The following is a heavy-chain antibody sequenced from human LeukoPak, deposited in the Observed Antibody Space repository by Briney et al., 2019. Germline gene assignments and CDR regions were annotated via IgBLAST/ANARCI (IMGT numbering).Heavy chain of an antibody. CDR3: ARDFWSGYYYMDV. D-gene: IGHD3-3*01. CDR2: IYYSGST. V-gene: IGHV4-59*12. J-gene: IGHJ6*03. CDR1: GGSISSYY. Sequence: SETLSLTCSVSGGSISSYYWSWIRQPPGKGLEWIGYIYYSGSTYYNPSLKSRVTISVDTSKNQFSLKLSSVTAADTAVYYCARDFWSGYYYMDVWGKGTTVTASS.